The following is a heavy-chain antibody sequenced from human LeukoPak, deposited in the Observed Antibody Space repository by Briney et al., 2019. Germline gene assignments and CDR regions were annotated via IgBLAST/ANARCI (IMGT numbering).Heavy chain of an antibody. J-gene: IGHJ5*02. CDR3: ARDPYSSSSGWFDP. Sequence: GGSLRLSCAASGFTFSTYSMNWVRQAPGKGLEWVSSISSGNSYIYYADSVKGRFTISRDNAKNSLYLQMNSLRAEDTAVYYCARDPYSSSSGWFDPWGQGTLVTVSS. D-gene: IGHD6-6*01. CDR2: ISSGNSYI. CDR1: GFTFSTYS. V-gene: IGHV3-21*01.